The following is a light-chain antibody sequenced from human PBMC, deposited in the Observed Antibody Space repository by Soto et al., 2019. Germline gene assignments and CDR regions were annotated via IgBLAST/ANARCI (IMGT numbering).Light chain of an antibody. CDR2: GAS. Sequence: EIVMTQSPATLSVSPGERATLSCRASQSVSSNLAWYQQKPGQAPRLLIYGASTRATGIPARFSGGGSGTEFTLTISSLQSEDFAVYYCQQYNNWWTFGQGTQVEIK. CDR3: QQYNNWWT. V-gene: IGKV3-15*01. CDR1: QSVSSN. J-gene: IGKJ1*01.